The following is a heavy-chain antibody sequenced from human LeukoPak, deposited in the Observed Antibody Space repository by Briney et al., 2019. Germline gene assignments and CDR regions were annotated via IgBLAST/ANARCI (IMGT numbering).Heavy chain of an antibody. CDR1: GFSLSTYS. V-gene: IGHV3-48*01. CDR3: ARGSGLSGTHYWYFDL. D-gene: IGHD3-10*01. J-gene: IGHJ2*01. Sequence: GGSLRLSCAASGFSLSTYSMNWVRQAPGKGLEWISYISSSTGTIYYADSVKGRFIISRDNARNSLYLQMNSLRAEDTAMYHCARGSGLSGTHYWYFDLWGRGTMVTVSS. CDR2: ISSSTGTI.